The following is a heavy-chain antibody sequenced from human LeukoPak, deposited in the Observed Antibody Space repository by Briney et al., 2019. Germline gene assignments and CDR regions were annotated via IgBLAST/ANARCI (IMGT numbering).Heavy chain of an antibody. Sequence: GGSLRLSCTASGFTFSSYAMHWVRQAPGKGPEWVAVISYDGSNKYYADSVKGRFTISRDNSKNTLCLQMNSLRAEDTAVYYCARDPGYNYMFDYWGQGTLVTVSS. J-gene: IGHJ4*02. CDR1: GFTFSSYA. V-gene: IGHV3-30-3*01. CDR3: ARDPGYNYMFDY. CDR2: ISYDGSNK. D-gene: IGHD5-24*01.